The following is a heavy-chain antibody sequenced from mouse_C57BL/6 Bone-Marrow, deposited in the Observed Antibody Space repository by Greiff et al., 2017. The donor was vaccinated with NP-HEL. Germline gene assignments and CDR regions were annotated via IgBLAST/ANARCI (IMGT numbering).Heavy chain of an antibody. J-gene: IGHJ1*03. CDR1: GYTFTSYW. CDR3: AREGYGSSYGYFDV. Sequence: VQLQQPGAELVKPGASVKLSCKASGYTFTSYWMHWVKQRPGQGLEWIGMIHPNSGSTNYNEKFKSKATLTVDKYSSTAYMQLSRLTAEDSAVYYCAREGYGSSYGYFDVWGTGTTVTVSS. CDR2: IHPNSGST. V-gene: IGHV1-64*01. D-gene: IGHD1-1*01.